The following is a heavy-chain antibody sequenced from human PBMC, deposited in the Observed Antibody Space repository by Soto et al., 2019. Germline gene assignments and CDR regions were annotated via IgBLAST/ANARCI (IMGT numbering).Heavy chain of an antibody. J-gene: IGHJ5*02. CDR2: IHTAKGNT. V-gene: IGHV1-3*04. CDR3: ARDPICSYTWNYAPLSYSDP. Sequence: VASVKVSCKASGYTFTNNVIHWLRQAPGQTLEWMGWIHTAKGNTKYSQKFEARVTLTRDTAASTAYMELNSLRSDDTAVYYCARDPICSYTWNYAPLSYSDPCGQGTLGSASS. CDR1: GYTFTNNV. D-gene: IGHD1-7*01.